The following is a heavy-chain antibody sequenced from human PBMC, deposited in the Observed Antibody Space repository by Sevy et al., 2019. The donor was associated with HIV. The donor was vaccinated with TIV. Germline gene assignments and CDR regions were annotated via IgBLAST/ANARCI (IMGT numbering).Heavy chain of an antibody. CDR2: INHSGST. CDR1: GGSFSGYY. D-gene: IGHD5-18*01. Sequence: SETLSLTCAVYGGSFSGYYWSWIRQPPGKGLEWIGEINHSGSTNYNPSLKSRVTISVDTSKNQFSLKLSSVTAADTAVYYCARGAQLWLIGPYYYYSMDVWGQGTTVTVSS. J-gene: IGHJ6*02. V-gene: IGHV4-34*01. CDR3: ARGAQLWLIGPYYYYSMDV.